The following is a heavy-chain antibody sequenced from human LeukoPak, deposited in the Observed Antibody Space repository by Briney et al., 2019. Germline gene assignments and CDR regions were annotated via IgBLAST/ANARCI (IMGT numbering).Heavy chain of an antibody. D-gene: IGHD3-22*01. CDR1: GGSINSGSYY. J-gene: IGHJ3*02. Sequence: SQTLSLTCTVSGGSINSGSYYWSWIRQRAGKGLEWIGRIYTSGSTNYNPSLKSRVTISVDTSKNQFSLKLSSVTAADTAVYYCARDLYYYDSSGYYLWAFDIWGQGTMVTVSS. CDR2: IYTSGST. CDR3: ARDLYYYDSSGYYLWAFDI. V-gene: IGHV4-61*02.